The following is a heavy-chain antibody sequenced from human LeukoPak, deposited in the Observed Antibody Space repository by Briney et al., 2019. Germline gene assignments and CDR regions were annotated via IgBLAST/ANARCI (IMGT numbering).Heavy chain of an antibody. CDR1: GFTFHGHA. CDR2: ISGDGGST. V-gene: IGHV3-43*02. CDR3: ARGDQWLIHY. Sequence: GGSLRLSCAASGFTFHGHAMHWVRQVPGKGLEWVSLISGDGGSTYYADSVTGRFTISRDNSKNSLHLQMNSLTTEDTALYYCARGDQWLIHYWGQGTLVTVSS. D-gene: IGHD6-19*01. J-gene: IGHJ4*02.